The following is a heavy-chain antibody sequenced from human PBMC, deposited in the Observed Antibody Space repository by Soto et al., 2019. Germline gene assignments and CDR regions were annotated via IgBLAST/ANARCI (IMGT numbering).Heavy chain of an antibody. CDR3: ARVGYCSGGSCSAFYYFDY. D-gene: IGHD2-15*01. J-gene: IGHJ4*02. V-gene: IGHV4-34*01. CDR2: INHSGST. CDR1: GGSFSGYY. Sequence: SETLSLTCAVYGGSFSGYYWSWIRQPPGKGLEWIGEINHSGSTNYNPSLKSRVTISVDTSKNQFSLKLTSMTAADTAVYYCARVGYCSGGSCSAFYYFDYWGQGTLVTVSS.